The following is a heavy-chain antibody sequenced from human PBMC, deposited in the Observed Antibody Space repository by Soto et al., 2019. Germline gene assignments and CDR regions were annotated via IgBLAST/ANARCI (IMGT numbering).Heavy chain of an antibody. D-gene: IGHD3-10*01. CDR1: GGSISSSSYY. V-gene: IGHV4-39*01. CDR2: IYYSGST. CDR3: ARQVTMVRGVIVLGY. J-gene: IGHJ4*02. Sequence: QLQLQESGPGLVKPSETLSLTCTVSGGSISSSSYYWGWIRQPPGKGLEWIGSIYYSGSTYYNPSLKSRVTITVDTSKNQFSLKVSSVTAADTAVYYCARQVTMVRGVIVLGYWGQGTLVTVSS.